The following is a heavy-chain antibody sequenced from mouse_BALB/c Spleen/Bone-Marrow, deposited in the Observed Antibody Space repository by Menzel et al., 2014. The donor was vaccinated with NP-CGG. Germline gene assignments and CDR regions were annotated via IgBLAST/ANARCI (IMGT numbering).Heavy chain of an antibody. CDR3: ARSDGFDY. J-gene: IGHJ2*01. D-gene: IGHD2-3*01. V-gene: IGHV1S137*01. CDR2: ISTYYGDA. Sequence: QAQLKESGAELVRPGVSVKISCKGSGYTFTDYALHWVKQSHAKSLEWIGIISTYYGDASYNQKFKGKATMTVDKSSSTAYMELARLTSEDSAIYYCARSDGFDYWGQGTTLTVSS. CDR1: GYTFTDYA.